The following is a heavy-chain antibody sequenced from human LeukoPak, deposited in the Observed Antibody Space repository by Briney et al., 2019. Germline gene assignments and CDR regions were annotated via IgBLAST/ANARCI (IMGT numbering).Heavy chain of an antibody. J-gene: IGHJ4*02. D-gene: IGHD3-3*01. V-gene: IGHV3-15*01. CDR2: NKSKNDGGTT. CDR3: TTYDFWSGYYRVDY. CDR1: GFTFRNAW. Sequence: GSLRLSCSASGFTFRNAWMSWGRQAPGKGLGLVCRNKSKNDGGTTDYAAPVKGRFTISRDDSKNTLYLQMNSLKTEDTAVYYCTTYDFWSGYYRVDYWGQGTLVTVSS.